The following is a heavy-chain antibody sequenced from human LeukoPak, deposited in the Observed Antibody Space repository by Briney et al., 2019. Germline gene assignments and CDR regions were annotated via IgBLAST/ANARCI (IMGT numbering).Heavy chain of an antibody. V-gene: IGHV3-30*04. CDR1: GFTFSSYA. D-gene: IGHD6-19*01. CDR2: ISYDGSNK. CDR3: ARGHSSGWYFHDY. Sequence: GGSLRLSCAASGFTFSSYAMHRVRQAPGKGLGWVAVISYDGSNKYYADSVKGRFTISRDNSKNTLYLQMNSLRAEDTAVYYCARGHSSGWYFHDYWGQGTLVTVSS. J-gene: IGHJ4*02.